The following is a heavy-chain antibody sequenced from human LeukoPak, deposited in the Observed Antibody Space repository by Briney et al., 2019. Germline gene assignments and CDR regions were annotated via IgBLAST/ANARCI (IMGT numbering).Heavy chain of an antibody. CDR3: ARAAIAAARIYYYMDV. Sequence: GGSLRLSCAASGFTFSSYGMSWVRQAPGKGLEWVSFISTSSSYIHNADSVKGRFTISRDNAENSLYLQMNSLRAEDTAVYYCARAAIAAARIYYYMDVWGKGTTVTVSS. J-gene: IGHJ6*03. CDR2: ISTSSSYI. D-gene: IGHD6-13*01. CDR1: GFTFSSYG. V-gene: IGHV3-21*01.